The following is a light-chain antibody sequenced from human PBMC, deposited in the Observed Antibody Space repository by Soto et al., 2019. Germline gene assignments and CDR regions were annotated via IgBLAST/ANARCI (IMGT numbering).Light chain of an antibody. CDR3: QQYDNWPPLT. J-gene: IGKJ4*01. CDR1: ESVVSSY. CDR2: GAS. V-gene: IGKV3-15*01. Sequence: ENVLTQSPGTLTLERGERATVFCSATESVVSSYLAWYQLKPGQAPRLLIYGASTRATGIPAKFSGSGSGTEFTLTISSVQSEDFAVYYCQQYDNWPPLTFGGGTKVDIK.